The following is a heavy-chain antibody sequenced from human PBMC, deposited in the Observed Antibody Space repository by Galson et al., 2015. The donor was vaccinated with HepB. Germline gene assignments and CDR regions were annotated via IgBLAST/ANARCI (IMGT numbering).Heavy chain of an antibody. Sequence: SLRLSCAASGFTFSSYWMSWVRQAPGKGLEWVANIKQDGSEKYYVDSVKGRFTISRDNAKNSLYLQMNSLRAEDTAVYYCARDEGRVPDPSYYYGMDVWGQGTTVTVSS. D-gene: IGHD4/OR15-4a*01. V-gene: IGHV3-7*01. CDR3: ARDEGRVPDPSYYYGMDV. CDR1: GFTFSSYW. CDR2: IKQDGSEK. J-gene: IGHJ6*02.